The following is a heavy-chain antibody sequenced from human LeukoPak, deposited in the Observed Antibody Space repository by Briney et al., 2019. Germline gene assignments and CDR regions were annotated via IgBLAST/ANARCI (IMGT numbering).Heavy chain of an antibody. CDR3: ARDGVGYSWCCDCYVLHS. CDR1: GYSITNHPYY. V-gene: IGHV4-61*02. CDR2: IASSGST. J-gene: IGHJ4*02. D-gene: IGHD2-21*02. Sequence: SQTLSLTCTVSGYSITNHPYYWIWVRQPAGEGLEWIGRIASSGSTDYNASFKSRVLMSMDTSKNQFSLKLTSVTAADTAVYYCARDGVGYSWCCDCYVLHSWVQGTPVTVSS.